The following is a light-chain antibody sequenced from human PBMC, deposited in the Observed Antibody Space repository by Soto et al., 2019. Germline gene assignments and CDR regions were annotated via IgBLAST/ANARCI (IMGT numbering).Light chain of an antibody. CDR2: DAS. J-gene: IGKJ4*01. V-gene: IGKV1-5*01. CDR1: QSISSW. CDR3: QQYNSYSLT. Sequence: DIQMTQSPSTLSASVGDRVTITCRASQSISSWLAWYQLKPGKAPKFLIYDASSLRSGVPSRFSGSGSGTKFTLTISSXQPDDFATYYCQQYNSYSLTFGGGTKVDIK.